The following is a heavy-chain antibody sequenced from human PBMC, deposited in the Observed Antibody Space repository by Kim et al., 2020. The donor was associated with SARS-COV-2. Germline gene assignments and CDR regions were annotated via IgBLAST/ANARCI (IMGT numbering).Heavy chain of an antibody. V-gene: IGHV4-61*01. CDR3: ARRKRWRNSSGYLGSYYGMDV. D-gene: IGHD3-22*01. J-gene: IGHJ6*02. CDR1: GGSVSSGSYY. Sequence: SETLSLTCTVSGGSVSSGSYYWSWIRQPPGKGLEWIGYIYYSGSTNYNPSLKSRVTISVDTSKNQFSLKLSSVTAADTAVYYCARRKRWRNSSGYLGSYYGMDVWGQGTTVTVSS. CDR2: IYYSGST.